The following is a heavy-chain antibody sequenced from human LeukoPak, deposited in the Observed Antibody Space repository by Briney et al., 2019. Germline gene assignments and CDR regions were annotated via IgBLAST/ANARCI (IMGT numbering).Heavy chain of an antibody. CDR2: INPNSGGT. V-gene: IGHV1-2*02. Sequence: ASVKVSCKASGYTFTGYYMHWVRQAPGQGLEWMGWINPNSGGTNYAQKFQGRVTMTRDTSISTAYMELSRLRSDDTAVYYCARDSAEGGVGATIIPRTFDYWGQGTLVTVSS. CDR1: GYTFTGYY. CDR3: ARDSAEGGVGATIIPRTFDY. J-gene: IGHJ4*02. D-gene: IGHD1-26*01.